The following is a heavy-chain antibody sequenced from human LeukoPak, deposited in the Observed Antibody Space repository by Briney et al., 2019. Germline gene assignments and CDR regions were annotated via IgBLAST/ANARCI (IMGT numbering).Heavy chain of an antibody. CDR2: INPNTGVT. CDR1: GYTFTGYY. CDR3: ARDRTTVTTGYYGMDV. D-gene: IGHD4-17*01. Sequence: GASVTVSCKASGYTFTGYYMHWVRQAPGQGLEWMGWINPNTGVTNYAQKFQGRVTLTRDTSIITAYMELTRLRSDDTAVYYCARDRTTVTTGYYGMDVWGQGTTVTVSS. V-gene: IGHV1-2*02. J-gene: IGHJ6*02.